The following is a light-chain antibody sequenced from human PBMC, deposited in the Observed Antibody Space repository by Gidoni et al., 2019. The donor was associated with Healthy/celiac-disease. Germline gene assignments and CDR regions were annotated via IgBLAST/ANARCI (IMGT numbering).Light chain of an antibody. CDR3: QQYNNWAPWT. V-gene: IGKV3-15*01. CDR2: GAS. Sequence: EIVMTQSPATLSVSPVERATLSCRASQSVSSNLAWYQQKPGQAPRLLIYGASTRSTGIPARFSGSGSGTDFTLTISSLQSEDFAVYYCQQYNNWAPWTFGKGTKVEIK. J-gene: IGKJ1*01. CDR1: QSVSSN.